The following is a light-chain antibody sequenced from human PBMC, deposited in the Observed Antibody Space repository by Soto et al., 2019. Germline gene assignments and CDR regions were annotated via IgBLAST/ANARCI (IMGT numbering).Light chain of an antibody. J-gene: IGKJ2*01. CDR2: DAS. CDR1: QSISSW. V-gene: IGKV1-5*01. Sequence: DIQMTQSPSTLSASVGARVTITCRASQSISSWLAWYQQKPGKAPKLLIYDASSLESGVPSRFSGSGSGTEFTLTISSLQPDDSATYYCQQYKSYPSTFGQGTMLEIK. CDR3: QQYKSYPST.